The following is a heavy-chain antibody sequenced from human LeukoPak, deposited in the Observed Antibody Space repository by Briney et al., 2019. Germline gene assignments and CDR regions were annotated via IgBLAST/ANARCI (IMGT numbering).Heavy chain of an antibody. D-gene: IGHD2-2*02. Sequence: ASVKVSCKASGYTFTGYYMHWVRLAPGQGLEWMGWINPNSGGTNYAQKFQGRVTMTRDTSISTAYMELSRLRPDDTAVYYCARDILGYCSSTSCYTNYYYGMDVWGQGTTVTVSS. CDR1: GYTFTGYY. V-gene: IGHV1-2*02. CDR2: INPNSGGT. CDR3: ARDILGYCSSTSCYTNYYYGMDV. J-gene: IGHJ6*02.